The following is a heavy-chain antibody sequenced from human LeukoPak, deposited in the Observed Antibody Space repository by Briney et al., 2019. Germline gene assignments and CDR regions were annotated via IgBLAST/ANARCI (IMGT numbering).Heavy chain of an antibody. Sequence: GASVKVSCKASGYTFTGYYMHWVRQAPGQGLEWMGWINPNSGGTNYAQKFQGRVTTTRDTSISTAYMELSRLRSDDTAVYYCATVRTNQYYYYYGMDVWGQGTTVTVSS. J-gene: IGHJ6*02. CDR2: INPNSGGT. V-gene: IGHV1-2*02. D-gene: IGHD1-7*01. CDR1: GYTFTGYY. CDR3: ATVRTNQYYYYYGMDV.